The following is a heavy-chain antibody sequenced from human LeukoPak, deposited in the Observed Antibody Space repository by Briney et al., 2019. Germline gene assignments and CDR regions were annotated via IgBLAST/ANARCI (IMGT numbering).Heavy chain of an antibody. CDR1: GGSFSGYY. J-gene: IGHJ5*02. CDR3: ARDRVITMVRGPEGWFDP. V-gene: IGHV4-34*01. D-gene: IGHD3-10*01. Sequence: PSETLSLTCAVYGGSFSGYYWSWIRQPPGKGLEWIGEINHSGSTNYNPSLKSRVTISVDTSKNQFSLKLSSVTAADTAVYYCARDRVITMVRGPEGWFDPWGQGTLVTVSS. CDR2: INHSGST.